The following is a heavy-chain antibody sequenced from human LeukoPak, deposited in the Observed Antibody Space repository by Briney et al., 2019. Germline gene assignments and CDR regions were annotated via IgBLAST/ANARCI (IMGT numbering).Heavy chain of an antibody. Sequence: PSETLSLTCTVSGASIGDSYWSWLRQPAGKGLEWIGRMFPGGSTNYNPSLYSRVSMSVDTSKNQFSLRLTSVTAADTGVYYCVRDSPRTSGLLDYWGQGTLVAVSS. V-gene: IGHV4-4*07. J-gene: IGHJ4*02. D-gene: IGHD5-12*01. CDR1: GASIGDSY. CDR2: MFPGGST. CDR3: VRDSPRTSGLLDY.